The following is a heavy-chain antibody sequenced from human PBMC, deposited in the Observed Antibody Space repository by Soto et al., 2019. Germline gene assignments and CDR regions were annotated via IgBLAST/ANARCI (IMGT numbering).Heavy chain of an antibody. J-gene: IGHJ3*01. V-gene: IGHV1-8*01. CDR2: MNPNSGKI. CDR3: AAFATTGDAFDV. CDR1: GYTFTNYD. Sequence: GASVKVSCKASGYTFTNYDINWVRQATGQGPEYMGWMNPNSGKIGYVQKFQERVTITRDMSTSTAYMELSSLRSEDTAVYYCAAFATTGDAFDVWGQGTMVTVSS. D-gene: IGHD4-17*01.